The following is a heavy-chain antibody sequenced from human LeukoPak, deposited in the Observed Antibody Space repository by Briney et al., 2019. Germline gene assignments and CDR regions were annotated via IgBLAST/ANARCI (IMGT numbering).Heavy chain of an antibody. CDR1: SGSISSDTW. V-gene: IGHV4-4*02. CDR2: IYHRGAT. Sequence: SETLSLTCAVSSGSISSDTWWTWVRQPPGKGLEWIGEIYHRGATNYNPSLKSRVTISLDKSKNQFSLKLSSVTAADTAVYYCATRNYYDSTGYYNYWGQGTLVTVSS. D-gene: IGHD3-22*01. J-gene: IGHJ4*02. CDR3: ATRNYYDSTGYYNY.